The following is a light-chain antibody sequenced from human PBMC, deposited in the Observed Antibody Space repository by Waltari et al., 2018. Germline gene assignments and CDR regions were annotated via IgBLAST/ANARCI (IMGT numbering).Light chain of an antibody. CDR1: RGVSTF. J-gene: IGKJ4*01. CDR2: DAF. Sequence: DIVLTQSPATLSVSPGESATLSCRASRGVSTFLAWYKQKPGQAPSLLIYDAFNRATGIPARFSGSGSGTDFTLTISSLGPEDFAVYYCQQRTNGLTFGGGTKVEIK. V-gene: IGKV3-11*01. CDR3: QQRTNGLT.